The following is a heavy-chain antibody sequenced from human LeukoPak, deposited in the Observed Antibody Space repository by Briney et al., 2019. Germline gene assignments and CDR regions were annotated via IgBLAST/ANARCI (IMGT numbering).Heavy chain of an antibody. D-gene: IGHD2-2*01. J-gene: IGHJ5*02. CDR1: GGSIRDDY. CDR2: IYYSGST. Sequence: SETLSLTCTFSGGSIRDDYWSWIRQPPGKGLEWIGNIYYSGSTKYNPSLKSRVTISIDTSRNQFSLKLTSVTAADTAVYYCARVPHCGSNSCQAWFDPWGQGTLVTVSS. V-gene: IGHV4-59*01. CDR3: ARVPHCGSNSCQAWFDP.